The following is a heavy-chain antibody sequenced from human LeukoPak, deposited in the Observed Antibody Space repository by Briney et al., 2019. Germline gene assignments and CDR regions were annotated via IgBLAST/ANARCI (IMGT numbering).Heavy chain of an antibody. CDR2: MNPNSGNT. CDR1: GYTFTSYD. V-gene: IGHV1-8*03. D-gene: IGHD6-13*01. Sequence: APVKVSCKASGYTFTSYDINWVRQATGQGLEWMGWMNPNSGNTGYAQKFQGRVTITRNTSISTAYMELSSLRSEDTAVYYCASLPHSSWANYYYYYMDVWGKGTTVTVSS. CDR3: ASLPHSSWANYYYYYMDV. J-gene: IGHJ6*03.